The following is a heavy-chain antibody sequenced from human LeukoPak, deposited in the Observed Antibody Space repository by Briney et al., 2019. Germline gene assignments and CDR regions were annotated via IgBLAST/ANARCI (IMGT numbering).Heavy chain of an antibody. V-gene: IGHV1-18*01. D-gene: IGHD3-3*01. J-gene: IGHJ6*03. CDR1: GYTFTSYG. Sequence: ASVKVSCKASGYTFTSYGISWVRQAPGQGLEWMGWISAYNGNTNYAQKLQGRVTMTTDTSTSTAYMELRSLRSEDTAVYYCAFSDDFWSGYPRFSTYYYYMDVWGKGTTVTVSS. CDR2: ISAYNGNT. CDR3: AFSDDFWSGYPRFSTYYYYMDV.